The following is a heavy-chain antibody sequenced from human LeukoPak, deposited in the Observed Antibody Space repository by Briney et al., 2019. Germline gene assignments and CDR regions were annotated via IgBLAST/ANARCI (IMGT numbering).Heavy chain of an antibody. CDR1: GYTFNGYY. D-gene: IGHD5-24*01. V-gene: IGHV1-2*04. Sequence: GASVKVSCKASGYTFNGYYMHWVRQAPGQGLEWMGWINPNSGGTNYAQKFQGWVTMTRDTSISTAYMELSRLRSDDTAVYYCARAGTVEMTPLDYWGQGTLVTVSS. CDR2: INPNSGGT. J-gene: IGHJ4*02. CDR3: ARAGTVEMTPLDY.